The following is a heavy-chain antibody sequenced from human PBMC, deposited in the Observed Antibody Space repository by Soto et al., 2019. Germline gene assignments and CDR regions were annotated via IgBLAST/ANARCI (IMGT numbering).Heavy chain of an antibody. CDR1: GGSISSGGYY. Sequence: QVQLQQSGPGLVKPSQTLSLTCTVSGGSISSGGYYWSWIRQHPGKGLAWIGYIYYSGSTYYNPSLKSLFTISVDTSKTQFSLKLSSVTAADTAVYYCARDRGYNYGTWFAPWGQGTLVTVSS. J-gene: IGHJ5*02. D-gene: IGHD5-18*01. CDR3: ARDRGYNYGTWFAP. V-gene: IGHV4-31*01. CDR2: IYYSGST.